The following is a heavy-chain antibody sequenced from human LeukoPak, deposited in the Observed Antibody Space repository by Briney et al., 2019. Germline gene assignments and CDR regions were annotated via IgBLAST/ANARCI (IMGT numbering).Heavy chain of an antibody. D-gene: IGHD4-23*01. Sequence: GGSLRLSCAASGFTYSSYGMHWVRQAPGKGLEWVAVISYDGSNKYYADSVKGRFTISRDNSKNTLYLQMNSLRAEDTAVYYCAKGVTTVVTPSDAFDIWGQGTMVTVSS. CDR1: GFTYSSYG. V-gene: IGHV3-30*18. J-gene: IGHJ3*02. CDR3: AKGVTTVVTPSDAFDI. CDR2: ISYDGSNK.